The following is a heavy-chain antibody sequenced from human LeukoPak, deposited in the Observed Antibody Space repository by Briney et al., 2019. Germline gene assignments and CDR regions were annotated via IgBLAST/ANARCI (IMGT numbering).Heavy chain of an antibody. D-gene: IGHD1-26*01. J-gene: IGHJ4*02. CDR2: INEDGSEK. CDR3: ARDPTTNDY. Sequence: GGSLRLSCAASGFTFRTYWMHWVRQAPGKGLEWVANINEDGSEKYYVDSVKGRFTISRDDAENSLYLQMNSLRAEDTAVYYCARDPTTNDYWGQGTLVTVSS. V-gene: IGHV3-7*03. CDR1: GFTFRTYW.